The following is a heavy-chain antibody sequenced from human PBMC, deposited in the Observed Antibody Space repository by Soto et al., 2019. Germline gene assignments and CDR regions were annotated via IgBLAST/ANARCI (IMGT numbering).Heavy chain of an antibody. CDR1: GGSISSYY. V-gene: IGHV4-59*01. J-gene: IGHJ6*02. Sequence: SETLSLTCTVSGGSISSYYWSWIRQPPGKGLEWIGYIYYSGSTNYNPSLKSRVTISVDTSKNQFSLKLSSVTAADTAVYYCARDSDYYYYGMDVWSQGTTVTVSS. CDR2: IYYSGST. CDR3: ARDSDYYYYGMDV. D-gene: IGHD3-10*01.